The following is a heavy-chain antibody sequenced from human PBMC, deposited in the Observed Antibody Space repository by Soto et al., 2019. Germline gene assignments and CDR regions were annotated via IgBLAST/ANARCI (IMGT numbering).Heavy chain of an antibody. V-gene: IGHV2-5*01. D-gene: IGHD3-10*01. J-gene: IGHJ3*02. CDR2: IYWNDDK. Sequence: SGPTLVNPTQTLTLTCTFCGLSLSTSGVGVGWIRQPPGKALETLALIYWNDDKRYSPSLKSRLTITKDTSKNQVVLTMTNMDPVDTATYYCAQMLSLWFGELWNAFDIWGKGTMVPVS. CDR1: GLSLSTSGVG. CDR3: AQMLSLWFGELWNAFDI.